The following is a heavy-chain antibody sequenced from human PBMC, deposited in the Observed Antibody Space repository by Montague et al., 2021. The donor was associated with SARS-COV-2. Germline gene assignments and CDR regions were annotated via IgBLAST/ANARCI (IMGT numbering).Heavy chain of an antibody. V-gene: IGHV4-39*07. CDR3: ARDLGFCSGGSCYGYFQH. J-gene: IGHJ1*01. CDR2: IFYTGST. D-gene: IGHD2-15*01. Sequence: SETLSLTCTVSGGSISSSSYYWGWLRQPPGKGLEWIGSIFYTGSTYYNPSLKSRVTISVDTSKNQSSLKLSSVTAADTALYYCARDLGFCSGGSCYGYFQHWGQGTLVTVSS. CDR1: GGSISSSSYY.